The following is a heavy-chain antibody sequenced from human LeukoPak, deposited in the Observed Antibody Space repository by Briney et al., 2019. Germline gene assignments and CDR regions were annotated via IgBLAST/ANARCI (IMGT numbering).Heavy chain of an antibody. D-gene: IGHD1-14*01. CDR1: GFTFSSYA. CDR2: ISYDGSNK. V-gene: IGHV3-30-3*01. Sequence: PGGSLRLSCAASGFTFSSYAMHWVRQAPGKGLEWVAVISYDGSNKYYADSVKGRFIISRDNSKNTLYLQMNSLRAEDTAVYYCARELKRARSYFDYWGQGTLVTVSS. J-gene: IGHJ4*02. CDR3: ARELKRARSYFDY.